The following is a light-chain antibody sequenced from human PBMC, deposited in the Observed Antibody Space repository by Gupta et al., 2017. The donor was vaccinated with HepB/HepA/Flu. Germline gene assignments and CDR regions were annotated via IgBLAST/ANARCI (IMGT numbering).Light chain of an antibody. V-gene: IGKV1-8*01. CDR3: QHYYDYVRT. Sequence: AIRMTQSPSSFSASTGDRVTITCRASQSINSYLAWYQQRPGKAPKLLIYAASTLQTGVPSRFSGSGSGTDFTLTISHLQSEDFATYYCQHYYDYVRTFGQGTKVEVK. CDR1: QSINSY. CDR2: AAS. J-gene: IGKJ1*01.